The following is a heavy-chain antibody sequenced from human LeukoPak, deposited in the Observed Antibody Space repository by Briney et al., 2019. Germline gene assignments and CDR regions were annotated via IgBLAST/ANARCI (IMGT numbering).Heavy chain of an antibody. V-gene: IGHV3-48*01. J-gene: IGHJ4*02. Sequence: GGSLRLSCAASGFTFSSYSMHWVRQAPGKGLEWVSYISSSSSTIYYADSVKGRLTISRDNAKNSLYLQMNSLRAEDTAVYFCARYHYSNYVSKFDYWGQGTLVTVSS. CDR2: ISSSSSTI. CDR1: GFTFSSYS. D-gene: IGHD4-11*01. CDR3: ARYHYSNYVSKFDY.